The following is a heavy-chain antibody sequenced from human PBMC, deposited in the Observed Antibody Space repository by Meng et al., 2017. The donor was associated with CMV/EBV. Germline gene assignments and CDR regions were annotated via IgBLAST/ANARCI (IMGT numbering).Heavy chain of an antibody. J-gene: IGHJ4*02. Sequence: GESLKISCTASGFTFGDYAMSWVRQAPGKGLEWVGFIRSKAYGGTTEYAASVKGRFTISRDDSKSIAYLQMNSLKTEDTGVYYCMSTMVRGVITFDYWGQGTLVTVSS. CDR2: IRSKAYGGTT. V-gene: IGHV3-49*04. CDR1: GFTFGDYA. CDR3: MSTMVRGVITFDY. D-gene: IGHD3-10*01.